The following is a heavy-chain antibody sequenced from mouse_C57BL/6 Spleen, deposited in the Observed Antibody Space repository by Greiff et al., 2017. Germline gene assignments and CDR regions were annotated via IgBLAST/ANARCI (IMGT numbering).Heavy chain of an antibody. Sequence: EVKLVESGGGLVQPGGSLSLSCAASGFTFTDYYMSWVRQPPGKALEWLGFIRNKANGYTTEYSASVKGRFTISRDNSQSILYLQMNALRAEDSATYYCARLSSLWGTVVAPYYFDYWGQGTTLTVSS. V-gene: IGHV7-3*01. CDR2: IRNKANGYTT. J-gene: IGHJ2*01. D-gene: IGHD1-1*01. CDR1: GFTFTDYY. CDR3: ARLSSLWGTVVAPYYFDY.